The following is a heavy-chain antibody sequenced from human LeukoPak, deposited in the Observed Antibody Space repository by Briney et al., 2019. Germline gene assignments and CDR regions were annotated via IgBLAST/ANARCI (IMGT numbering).Heavy chain of an antibody. CDR3: ARGGYSGYDLSFDY. CDR1: GFTFSSYW. CDR2: IKQDGNEK. D-gene: IGHD5-12*01. J-gene: IGHJ4*02. V-gene: IGHV3-7*01. Sequence: PGGSLRLSCAASGFTFSSYWMSWVRQAPGKGLEWVANIKQDGNEKYYVDSVKGRSTISRDNAKNSLYLQMNSLGAEDTAVYYCARGGYSGYDLSFDYWGQGTLVTVSS.